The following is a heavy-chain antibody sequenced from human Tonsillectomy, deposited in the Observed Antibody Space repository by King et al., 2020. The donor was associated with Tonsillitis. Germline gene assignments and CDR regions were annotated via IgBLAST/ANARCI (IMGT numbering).Heavy chain of an antibody. CDR2: ISGSGGST. CDR1: GFTFSSYA. Sequence: VQLVESGGGLVQPGGSLRLSWAASGFTFSSYAMSWVRQAPGKGLEWVSAISGSGGSTYYADSVKVRLTISRTNSKNTLYLQMNHLRAGDTAVYYCAKGGCSSTSCYYDCDYWGQGTLVTVSS. D-gene: IGHD2-2*01. CDR3: AKGGCSSTSCYYDCDY. J-gene: IGHJ4*02. V-gene: IGHV3-23*04.